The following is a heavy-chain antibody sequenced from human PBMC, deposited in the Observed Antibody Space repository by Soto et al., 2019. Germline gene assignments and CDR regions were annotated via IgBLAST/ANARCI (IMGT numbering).Heavy chain of an antibody. CDR1: GGTFSSYA. D-gene: IGHD3-3*01. CDR3: ARVIRSGYLSYYYYGMDV. CDR2: IIPIFGTA. Sequence: SVKVSCKASGGTFSSYAISCVLQSRLQGLEWMGGIIPIFGTANYAQKLQGRVTMTTDTSTSTAYMELRSLRSDDTAVYYCARVIRSGYLSYYYYGMDVWGQGTTVTVSS. V-gene: IGHV1-69*05. J-gene: IGHJ6*02.